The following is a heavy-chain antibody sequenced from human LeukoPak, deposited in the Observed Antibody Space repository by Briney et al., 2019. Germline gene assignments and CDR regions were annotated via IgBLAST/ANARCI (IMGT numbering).Heavy chain of an antibody. V-gene: IGHV1-2*02. CDR2: INPNSGGT. CDR1: GYTFTGYY. Sequence: ASVKVSCKASGYTFTGYYMHWVRQAPGQGLEWMGWINPNSGGTNYAQKFQGRVTMTRDTSISTAYMELSRLRSDDTAVYYCARDQQAALYYYYYYGMDVWGQGTTVTVSS. J-gene: IGHJ6*02. CDR3: ARDQQAALYYYYYYGMDV. D-gene: IGHD2-15*01.